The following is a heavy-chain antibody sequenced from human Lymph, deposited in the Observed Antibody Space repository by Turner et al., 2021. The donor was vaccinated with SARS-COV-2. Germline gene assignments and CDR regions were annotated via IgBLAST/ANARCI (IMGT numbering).Heavy chain of an antibody. J-gene: IGHJ5*02. CDR1: RYTFTRYD. CDR3: ARAAQLTVWFDP. D-gene: IGHD3-9*01. CDR2: MDTNSGNT. Sequence: QVQLVQSVAEVKKPGASVKVACMVSRYTFTRYDINWGRQATGQGLEGLGWMDTNSGNTGYEQKFQGRVTMTRNTTISTAYMEQSSLRSEDTAVYYCARAAQLTVWFDPWGQGTLVTVSS. V-gene: IGHV1-8*01.